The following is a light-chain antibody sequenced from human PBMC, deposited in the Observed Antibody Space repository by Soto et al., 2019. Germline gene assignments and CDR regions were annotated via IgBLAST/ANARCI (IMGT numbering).Light chain of an antibody. Sequence: DIVLTQSPGTLSLSPGERATLSCRASQSFNSIYLAWYQQKPGQAPRLLIYDASNRATGIPARFSGSGSGTDFTLTISSLEPEDFAVYYCQLRSNWPLTFGGGTKVDIK. J-gene: IGKJ4*01. CDR2: DAS. CDR1: QSFNSIY. V-gene: IGKV3D-20*02. CDR3: QLRSNWPLT.